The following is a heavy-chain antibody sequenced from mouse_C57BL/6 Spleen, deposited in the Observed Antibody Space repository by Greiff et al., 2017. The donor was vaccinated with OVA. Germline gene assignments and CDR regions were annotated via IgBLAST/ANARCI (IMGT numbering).Heavy chain of an antibody. CDR3: ARSDYGSSYCAMDY. CDR2: IYPGSGST. J-gene: IGHJ4*01. D-gene: IGHD1-1*01. CDR1: GYTFTSYW. V-gene: IGHV1-55*01. Sequence: QVQLQQPGAELVKPGASVKMSCKASGYTFTSYWITWVKQRPGQGLEWIGDIYPGSGSTNYNEKFKSKATLTVDTSSSTAYMQLSSLTSEDSAVYYGARSDYGSSYCAMDYWGQGTSVTVSS.